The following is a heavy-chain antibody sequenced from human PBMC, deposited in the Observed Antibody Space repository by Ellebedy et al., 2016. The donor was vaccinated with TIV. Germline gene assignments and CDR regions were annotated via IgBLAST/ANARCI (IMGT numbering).Heavy chain of an antibody. CDR2: IIGSGGNT. V-gene: IGHV3-23*01. CDR3: TRSPKDHFYHGMDV. Sequence: GGSLRLSCAASGFSFSRYAMNWVRQAPGKGLEWVTGIIGSGGNTKFVDSVKGRFTISRDNSKNTLLLLMNSLRGEDTAVYYCTRSPKDHFYHGMDVWGQGTTVTVSS. J-gene: IGHJ6*02. D-gene: IGHD2/OR15-2a*01. CDR1: GFSFSRYA.